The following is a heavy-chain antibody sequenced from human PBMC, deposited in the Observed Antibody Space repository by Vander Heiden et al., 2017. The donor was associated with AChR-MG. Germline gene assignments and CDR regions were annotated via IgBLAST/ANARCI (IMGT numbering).Heavy chain of an antibody. Sequence: EVQLLESGGGLVQPGGSLRLSCAASGFTFSSYAMGGVSQAPGKGLGWVSDISGSGGSTYYADSVKGRFTISRDNSKNTLYLQMNSLRAEDTAVYYCAKAAIFGVVGKFDPWGQGTLVTVSS. CDR2: ISGSGGST. J-gene: IGHJ5*02. V-gene: IGHV3-23*01. D-gene: IGHD3-3*01. CDR1: GFTFSSYA. CDR3: AKAAIFGVVGKFDP.